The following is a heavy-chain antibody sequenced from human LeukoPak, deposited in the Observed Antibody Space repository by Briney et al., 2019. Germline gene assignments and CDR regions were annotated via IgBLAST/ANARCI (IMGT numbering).Heavy chain of an antibody. CDR3: ARHGGGATMVRGVIMGY. J-gene: IGHJ4*02. CDR2: IYYSGST. V-gene: IGHV4-39*01. CDR1: GFTFSSYA. D-gene: IGHD3-10*01. Sequence: GSLRLSCAASGFTFSSYAMSWVRQPPGKGLEWIGSIYYSGSTYYNPSLKSRVTMSVDTSKNQFSLKLSSVTAADTAVYYCARHGGGATMVRGVIMGYWGQGTLVTVSS.